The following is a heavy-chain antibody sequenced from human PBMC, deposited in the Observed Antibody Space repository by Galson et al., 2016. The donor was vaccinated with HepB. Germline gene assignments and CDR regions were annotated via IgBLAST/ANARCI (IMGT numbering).Heavy chain of an antibody. V-gene: IGHV4-30-2*01. Sequence: TLSLTCAVSGGSVSSGGFSWSWIRQPPGKGLEWIGYIYYSGSTYYNPSLKSRVTISIDRSKNQFSLKLSSVTASDTAVYFCARAWGSRLTPSNWYFDLRGRGTLVSVSS. J-gene: IGHJ2*01. CDR1: GGSVSSGGFS. CDR2: IYYSGST. CDR3: ARAWGSRLTPSNWYFDL. D-gene: IGHD3-16*01.